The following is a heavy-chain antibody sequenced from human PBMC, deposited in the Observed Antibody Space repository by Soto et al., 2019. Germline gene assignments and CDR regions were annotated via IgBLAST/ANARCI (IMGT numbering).Heavy chain of an antibody. CDR2: IKQDETEK. CDR3: ARRVTGTTLRYFDD. D-gene: IGHD1-7*01. J-gene: IGHJ4*02. CDR1: GFTFSSYW. V-gene: IGHV3-7*03. Sequence: GGSLRLSCAASGFTFSSYWMSWVRQAPGKGLEWVANIKQDETEKNYVDSVKGRFTISRDNSKNTLYLQMNSLRAADTALYYCARRVTGTTLRYFDDWGQGTLVTVSS.